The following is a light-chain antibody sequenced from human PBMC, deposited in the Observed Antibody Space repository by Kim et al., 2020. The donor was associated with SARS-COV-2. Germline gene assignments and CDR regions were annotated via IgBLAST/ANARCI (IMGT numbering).Light chain of an antibody. V-gene: IGLV1-44*01. CDR3: AVWDDSLKQGV. CDR1: SSNIGSNN. Sequence: QAVVTQPPSASGTPGQRVTISCSGSSSNIGSNNVVWYQQRPGAAPNLLIYSNNQRPSGIPDRFSGSRSGTSASLAISGLQSGDEADYYCAVWDDSLKQGVFGGGTQLTVL. J-gene: IGLJ3*02. CDR2: SNN.